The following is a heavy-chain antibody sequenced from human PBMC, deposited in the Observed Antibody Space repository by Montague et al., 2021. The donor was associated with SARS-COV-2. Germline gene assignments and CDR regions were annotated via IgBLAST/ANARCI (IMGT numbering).Heavy chain of an antibody. D-gene: IGHD3-3*01. CDR3: ARGQLSVYGVLIMLPAAGAFDV. J-gene: IGHJ3*01. CDR1: GGSFTDYY. Sequence: SETLSLTCAVYGGSFTDYYWTWIRQAPGKGLEWIGEVDHRGSASYSPSLKGRASISVDRSKNQFSLNLSSVTAADTAAYYCARGQLSVYGVLIMLPAAGAFDVWGRGTMVLVSP. CDR2: VDHRGSA. V-gene: IGHV4-34*01.